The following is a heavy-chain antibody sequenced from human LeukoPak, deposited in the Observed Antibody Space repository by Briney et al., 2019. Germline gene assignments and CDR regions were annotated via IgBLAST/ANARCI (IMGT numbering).Heavy chain of an antibody. V-gene: IGHV3-21*04. D-gene: IGHD2-15*01. J-gene: IGHJ3*02. CDR3: AARVVVDAFDI. Sequence: GGSLRLSCAASGFTFSSYSMNWVRQAPGKGLEWVSSISSSSSYIYYADSVKGRFTISRDNAKNSLYLQMNSLRAEDTAVYYCAARVVVDAFDIWGQGTMDTVSS. CDR1: GFTFSSYS. CDR2: ISSSSSYI.